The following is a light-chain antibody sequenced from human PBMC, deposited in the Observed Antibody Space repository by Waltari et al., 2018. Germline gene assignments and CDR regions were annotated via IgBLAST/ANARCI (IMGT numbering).Light chain of an antibody. CDR2: GTS. CDR1: QSVSSSY. V-gene: IGKV3-20*01. Sequence: EIVLTQSPGTLSLSPGERATLSCRASQSVSSSYLAWYQQKPGQAPRLLIYGTSRSATGIPDRFSGSGSGTDFTLTISRLEPEDFAVYYCQQYGSLFTFGPGTKVDIK. J-gene: IGKJ3*01. CDR3: QQYGSLFT.